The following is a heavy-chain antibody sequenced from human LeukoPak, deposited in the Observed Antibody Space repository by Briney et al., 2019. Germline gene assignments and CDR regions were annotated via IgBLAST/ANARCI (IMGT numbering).Heavy chain of an antibody. CDR3: ARGYYGSGSYYIGDAFDI. CDR1: GFTFSSYS. D-gene: IGHD3-10*01. V-gene: IGHV3-53*01. Sequence: GGSLRLSCAASGFTFSSYSMNWVRQAPGKGLQWVSVIYRGGSTYYADSVKGRFTISRDNSDNTLFLQMNSLRAEDTAVYYCARGYYGSGSYYIGDAFDIWGQGTMVTVSS. CDR2: IYRGGST. J-gene: IGHJ3*02.